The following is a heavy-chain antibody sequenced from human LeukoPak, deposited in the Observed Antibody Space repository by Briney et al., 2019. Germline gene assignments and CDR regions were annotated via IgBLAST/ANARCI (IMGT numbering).Heavy chain of an antibody. CDR3: ARVLEITNYYYYMDV. V-gene: IGHV1-18*01. CDR2: ISAYNGNT. Sequence: ASVKVSCKASYYTFTNYGITWARQAPGQGLEWMGWISAYNGNTFYAQNLQGRVTMTTDTSTSTAYMELRSLTSDDTAVYYCARVLEITNYYYYMDVWGKGTTVTVSS. CDR1: YYTFTNYG. J-gene: IGHJ6*03. D-gene: IGHD1-1*01.